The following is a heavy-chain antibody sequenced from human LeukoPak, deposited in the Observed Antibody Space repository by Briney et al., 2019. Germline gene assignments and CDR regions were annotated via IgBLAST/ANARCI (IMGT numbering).Heavy chain of an antibody. CDR1: GGSFSGYY. V-gene: IGHV4-34*01. D-gene: IGHD6-19*01. J-gene: IGHJ4*02. Sequence: SETLSLTCAVYGGSFSGYYWSWIRQPPGKGLEWIGEINHSGSTNYNPSLKSRVTISVDTSKNQFSLKPSSVTAADTAVYYCARIPTFYSGWYGNYYFDYWGQGTLVTVSS. CDR2: INHSGST. CDR3: ARIPTFYSGWYGNYYFDY.